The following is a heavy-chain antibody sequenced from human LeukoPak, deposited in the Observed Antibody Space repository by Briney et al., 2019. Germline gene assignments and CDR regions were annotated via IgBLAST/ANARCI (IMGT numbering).Heavy chain of an antibody. V-gene: IGHV4-34*01. CDR3: ARGMHLYYSSHYGMDV. Sequence: SETLSLTCAVYGGSFSGYYWSWIRQPPGKGLEWIGEINHSGGTNYNPSLKSRVTISVDTSKNQFSLKLSSVTAADTAVYYCARGMHLYYSSHYGMDVWGKGTTVTVSS. CDR1: GGSFSGYY. CDR2: INHSGGT. D-gene: IGHD2-2*01. J-gene: IGHJ6*04.